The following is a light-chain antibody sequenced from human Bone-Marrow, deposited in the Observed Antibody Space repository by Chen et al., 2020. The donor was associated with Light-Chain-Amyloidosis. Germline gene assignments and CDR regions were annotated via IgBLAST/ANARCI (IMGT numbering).Light chain of an antibody. Sequence: QSAPTQPPSASGSLGQSVTISCTGTSRDVGGYDFVSWYQHHPGKAPKLIIYEVTTRPAGVPDSFSGSKSGNAASLTVSGLQDEDEADYVCSSYGGLRVVVFSGGTKLNVL. CDR1: SRDVGGYDF. V-gene: IGLV2-8*01. CDR3: SSYGGLRVVV. J-gene: IGLJ2*01. CDR2: EVT.